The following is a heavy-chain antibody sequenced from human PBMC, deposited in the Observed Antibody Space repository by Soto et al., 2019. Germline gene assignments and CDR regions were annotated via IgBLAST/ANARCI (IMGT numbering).Heavy chain of an antibody. V-gene: IGHV4-39*01. CDR2: IYYSGST. CDR1: GGSISSSSYY. CDR3: ATAGGVGATSPPDY. Sequence: SETLSLTCTVSGGSISSSSYYWGWIRQPPGKGLEWIGSIYYSGSTYYNPSLKSRVTISVDTSKNQFSLKLSSVTAADTAVYYCATAGGVGATSPPDYWGQGTLVTVSS. J-gene: IGHJ4*02. D-gene: IGHD1-26*01.